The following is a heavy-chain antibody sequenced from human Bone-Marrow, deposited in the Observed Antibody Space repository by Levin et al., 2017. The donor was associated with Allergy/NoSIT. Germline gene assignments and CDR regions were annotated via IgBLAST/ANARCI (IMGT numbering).Heavy chain of an antibody. D-gene: IGHD3-22*01. CDR2: IYHSGST. V-gene: IGHV4-38-2*02. CDR1: GYSISSGYY. Sequence: SETLSLTCTVSGYSISSGYYWGWIRQPPGKGLEWIGSIYHSGSTYYNPSLKSRVTISVDTSKNQFSLKLSSVTAADTAVYYCATHTYYYDSSGYQFGYWGQGTLVTVSS. J-gene: IGHJ4*02. CDR3: ATHTYYYDSSGYQFGY.